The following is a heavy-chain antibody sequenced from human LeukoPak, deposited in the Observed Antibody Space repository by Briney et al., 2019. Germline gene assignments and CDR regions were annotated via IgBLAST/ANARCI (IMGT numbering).Heavy chain of an antibody. CDR2: INSNSGCT. V-gene: IGHV1-2*02. CDR3: ARGSRITMIVVVWLGFNWFDP. CDR1: GYTFTGYY. Sequence: RASVKVSCKASGYTFTGYYMHWVRQAPGQGLEWMGWINSNSGCTNHAQKFPGRVTTTRATSISPAYMELSRLRSDDTAVYYCARGSRITMIVVVWLGFNWFDPWGQGTLVTVSS. J-gene: IGHJ5*02. D-gene: IGHD3-22*01.